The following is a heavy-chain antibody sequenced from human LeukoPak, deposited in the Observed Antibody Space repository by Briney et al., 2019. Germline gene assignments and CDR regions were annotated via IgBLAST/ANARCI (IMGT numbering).Heavy chain of an antibody. V-gene: IGHV4-31*03. D-gene: IGHD2-8*01. Sequence: SQTLSLTCTVSGGSISSGGYYWNWIRQHPGKGLEWIGYIYNSGSTYYNPSLKSRSTISVDTSKNQFSLKLSSVSAADTAVYYCARGYCTNGVCSSDYFDYWGQGTLVTVSS. CDR1: GGSISSGGYY. CDR2: IYNSGST. J-gene: IGHJ4*02. CDR3: ARGYCTNGVCSSDYFDY.